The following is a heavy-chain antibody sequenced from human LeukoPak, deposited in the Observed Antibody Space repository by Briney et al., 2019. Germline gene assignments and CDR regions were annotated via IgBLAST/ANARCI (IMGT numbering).Heavy chain of an antibody. CDR3: ARACSSTSCPVRDAFDI. Sequence: ASVKVSCKASGYTFTSYGISWVRQAPGQGLEWMGWISAYNGNTNYAQKLQGRVTMTTDTSTSTAYMELRSLRSDDTAVYYCARACSSTSCPVRDAFDIWGQGTMVTVSS. V-gene: IGHV1-18*01. D-gene: IGHD2-2*01. CDR1: GYTFTSYG. CDR2: ISAYNGNT. J-gene: IGHJ3*02.